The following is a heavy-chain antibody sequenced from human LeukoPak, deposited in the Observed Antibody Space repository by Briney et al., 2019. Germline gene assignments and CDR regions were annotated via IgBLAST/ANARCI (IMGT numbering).Heavy chain of an antibody. CDR3: ARDKEGMNDY. CDR1: GFTFSSYS. V-gene: IGHV3-21*04. Sequence: GGSLRLSCAASGFTFSSYSMNWVRQAPGKGLEWVSSISSSSSYIYYADSVKGRFTISRDNSKNTLYLQMNSLRAEDTAVYYCARDKEGMNDYWGQGTLVTVSS. J-gene: IGHJ4*02. CDR2: ISSSSSYI.